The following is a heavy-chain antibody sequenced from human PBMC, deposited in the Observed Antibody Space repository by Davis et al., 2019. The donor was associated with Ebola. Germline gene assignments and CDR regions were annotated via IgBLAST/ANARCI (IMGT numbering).Heavy chain of an antibody. CDR1: GYTFSDHY. J-gene: IGHJ6*04. D-gene: IGHD6-25*01. CDR3: ARDSSGTDYYYYGMDV. Sequence: ASVKVSCKASGYTFSDHYMHWVRQAPGQGLEWMGRINPNSGGTKYAQKFRGRVTMTRDRSISTVHMELRSLTSDDTAVYYCARDSSGTDYYYYGMDVWGKGTTVTVSS. V-gene: IGHV1-2*06. CDR2: INPNSGGT.